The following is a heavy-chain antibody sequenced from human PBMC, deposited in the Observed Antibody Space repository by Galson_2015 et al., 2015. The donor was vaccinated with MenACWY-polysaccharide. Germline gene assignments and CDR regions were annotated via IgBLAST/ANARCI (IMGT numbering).Heavy chain of an antibody. CDR1: GFTFSTYG. CDR3: AVGGTTGWDMDA. V-gene: IGHV3-21*01. J-gene: IGHJ6*02. Sequence: SLRLSCAGSGFTFSTYGMNWVRQAPGKGLEWVSSIRSDASSTYYADSVKGRFTISRDNAQNSLYLQMSSLRVEDTAIYYCAVGGTTGWDMDAGGRGTTVTIFS. CDR2: IRSDASST. D-gene: IGHD1-26*01.